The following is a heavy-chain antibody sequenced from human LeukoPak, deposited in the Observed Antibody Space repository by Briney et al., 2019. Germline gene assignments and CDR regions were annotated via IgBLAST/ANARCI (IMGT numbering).Heavy chain of an antibody. CDR2: ISGSGGST. CDR1: GFTFSSYA. D-gene: IGHD3-10*01. V-gene: IGHV3-23*01. J-gene: IGHJ6*02. CDR3: AKKNQDYYGSGSLGYYYGMDV. Sequence: GGSLRLSCAASGFTFSSYAVSWVRQAPGKGLEWVSAISGSGGSTYYADSVKGRFTISRDNSKNTLYLQMNSLRAEDTAVYYCAKKNQDYYGSGSLGYYYGMDVWGQGTTVTVSS.